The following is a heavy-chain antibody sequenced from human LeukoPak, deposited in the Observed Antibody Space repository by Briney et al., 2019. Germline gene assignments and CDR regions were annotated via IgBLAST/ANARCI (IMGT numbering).Heavy chain of an antibody. Sequence: SETLSLTCTVSGYSISSGYYWGWIRQPPGKGLEWIGSIYHSGSTYYNPSLKSRVTISVDTSKNQFSLKLSSVTAADTAVYYCASPAMAFNDQGRYNYYNYMDVWGKGTTVTVSS. CDR1: GYSISSGYY. CDR3: ASPAMAFNDQGRYNYYNYMDV. D-gene: IGHD5-18*01. J-gene: IGHJ6*03. CDR2: IYHSGST. V-gene: IGHV4-38-2*02.